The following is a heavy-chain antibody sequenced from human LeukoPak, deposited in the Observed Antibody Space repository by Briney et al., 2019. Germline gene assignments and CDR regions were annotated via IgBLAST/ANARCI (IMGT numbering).Heavy chain of an antibody. V-gene: IGHV1-18*01. Sequence: VASVKVSCKASGGTFSSYAISWVRQAPGQGLEWMGWISAYNGNTNYAQKLQGRVTMTTDTSTSTAYMELRSLRSDDTAVYYCAREEEAFFDYWGQGTLVTVSS. J-gene: IGHJ4*02. CDR2: ISAYNGNT. CDR3: AREEEAFFDY. CDR1: GGTFSSYA.